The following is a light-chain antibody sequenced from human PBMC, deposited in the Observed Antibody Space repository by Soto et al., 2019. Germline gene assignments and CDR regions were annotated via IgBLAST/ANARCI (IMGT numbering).Light chain of an antibody. CDR1: QGLVYSDGNTF. CDR2: QVS. CDR3: VQGTHWPWT. V-gene: IGKV2-30*01. Sequence: DVVMTQSPLSLSVTLGQPASISCRSSQGLVYSDGNTFLNWFHQRPGQSPRRLLYQVSNRDSGVPDRFTGSGSGSDYTRTISRVEAEDVRIYYSVQGTHWPWTFGTGKKVDLK. J-gene: IGKJ1*01.